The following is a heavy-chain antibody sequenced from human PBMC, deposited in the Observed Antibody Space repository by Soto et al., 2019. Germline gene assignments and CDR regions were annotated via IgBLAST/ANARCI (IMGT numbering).Heavy chain of an antibody. D-gene: IGHD3-9*01. V-gene: IGHV3-73*01. CDR3: ARYDTFDY. CDR1: GFVFSASA. CDR2: IRSEAHSYAT. J-gene: IGHJ4*02. Sequence: PGASLRLSCAASGFVFSASAMHWVRQAPGKRPEWVGRIRSEAHSYATGYSASLKGRFTISRDDSKNTAYLQMTGLETGDTAVYYCARYDTFDYWGQGT.